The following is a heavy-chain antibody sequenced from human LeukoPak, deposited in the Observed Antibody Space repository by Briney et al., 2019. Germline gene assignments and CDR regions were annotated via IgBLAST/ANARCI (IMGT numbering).Heavy chain of an antibody. CDR1: GYTFTGYY. Sequence: ASVKVSCKASGYTFTGYYMHWVRQAPGQGLEWMGWINPNSGGTNYAQKFQGRVTMTRDTSISTAYMELSRLRSDDTAVYYCAGTAGSIPYYYYMDVWGKGTTVTVSS. D-gene: IGHD2-8*02. CDR3: AGTAGSIPYYYYMDV. CDR2: INPNSGGT. V-gene: IGHV1-2*02. J-gene: IGHJ6*03.